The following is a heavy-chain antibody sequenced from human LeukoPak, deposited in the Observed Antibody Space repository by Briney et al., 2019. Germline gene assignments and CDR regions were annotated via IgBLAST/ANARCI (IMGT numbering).Heavy chain of an antibody. CDR3: AKDGDIPNHHEIATYYFDY. D-gene: IGHD3-9*01. CDR2: ITWDGGRT. J-gene: IGHJ4*02. V-gene: IGHV3-43*01. CDR1: GFTFDDYS. Sequence: GGSLRLSCAASGFTFDDYSMHWVRQAPGKGLEWVSLITWDGGRTYYADSVKGRFTISRDNSKNSLYLQMNSLRTEDTALYYCAKDGDIPNHHEIATYYFDYWGQGTLVTVSS.